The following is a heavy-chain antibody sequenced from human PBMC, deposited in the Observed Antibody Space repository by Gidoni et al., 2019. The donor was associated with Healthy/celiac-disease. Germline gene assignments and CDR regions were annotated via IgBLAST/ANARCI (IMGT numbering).Heavy chain of an antibody. CDR3: ARRPRFTMIVVVTGFDY. J-gene: IGHJ4*02. CDR2: IYYSGST. Sequence: QLQLQESGPGLVKPSETLSLTCTVSGGSISSSSYYWGWIRQPPGKGLEWIGSIYYSGSTYYNPSLKSRVTISVDTSKNQFSLKLSSVTAADTAVYYCARRPRFTMIVVVTGFDYWGQGTLVTVSS. V-gene: IGHV4-39*01. CDR1: GGSISSSSYY. D-gene: IGHD3-22*01.